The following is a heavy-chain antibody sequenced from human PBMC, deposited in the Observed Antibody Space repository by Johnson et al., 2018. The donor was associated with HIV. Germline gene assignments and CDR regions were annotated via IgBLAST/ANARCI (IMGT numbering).Heavy chain of an antibody. CDR1: GFTFSYSA. J-gene: IGHJ3*02. CDR2: ISYDGSNK. D-gene: IGHD6-13*01. Sequence: QVQLVESGGGMVQPGRSLRLSCVASGFTFSYSAFHWVRQAPGKGLEWVAVISYDGSNKYYADSVKGRFTISRDNSKNTLYLQMSSLRAEDTALYYCARGKGAAAGLDTFDIWGQGTMVTVSS. CDR3: ARGKGAAAGLDTFDI. V-gene: IGHV3-30*04.